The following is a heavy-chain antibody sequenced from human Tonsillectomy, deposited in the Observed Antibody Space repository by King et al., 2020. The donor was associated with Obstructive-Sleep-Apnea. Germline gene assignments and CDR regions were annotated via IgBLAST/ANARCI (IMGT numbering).Heavy chain of an antibody. D-gene: IGHD3-16*02. Sequence: PLQESGPGLVKPSQTLSLTCTVSGGSMSSSGHYSWSWIRQPPGKGLEWIGYIYYSGSTYYNPSLKSRVTISVDTSKNQFSLKLTSVTAADTAVYYCARGDYDYVWGSHRKFYFDYWGQGTLVTVSS. V-gene: IGHV4-30-4*01. J-gene: IGHJ4*02. CDR1: GGSMSSSGHYS. CDR2: IYYSGST. CDR3: ARGDYDYVWGSHRKFYFDY.